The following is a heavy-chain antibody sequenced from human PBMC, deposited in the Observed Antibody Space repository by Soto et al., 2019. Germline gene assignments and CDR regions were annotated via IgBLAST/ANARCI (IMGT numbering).Heavy chain of an antibody. V-gene: IGHV3-11*01. CDR2: ISSYGTIM. Sequence: QVQLVESGGGLVKPGGSLRLSCAASGFTFSDYYMSWIRQAPGKGLEWVSYISSYGTIMYYADSVKGRFTISRDNAKNSLYLQMNSLRAADTAVYFCARDLGYYDSDGYLDYWGQGTLVTVSS. CDR3: ARDLGYYDSDGYLDY. CDR1: GFTFSDYY. D-gene: IGHD3-22*01. J-gene: IGHJ4*02.